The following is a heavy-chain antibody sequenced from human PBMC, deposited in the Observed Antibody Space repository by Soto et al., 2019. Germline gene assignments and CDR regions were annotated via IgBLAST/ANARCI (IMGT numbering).Heavy chain of an antibody. J-gene: IGHJ5*02. CDR3: ATSNWFDP. CDR2: IYYSGST. CDR1: GGSISSRGYY. V-gene: IGHV4-39*01. Sequence: QLQLQESGPGLVKPSETLSLTCTVSGGSISSRGYYWGWIRQPPGKGLEWIGTIYYSGSTYYNPSLKSRVTISVDTSQNQSSLKLSSVTAADTAVYYCATSNWFDPWGQGTLVTVSS.